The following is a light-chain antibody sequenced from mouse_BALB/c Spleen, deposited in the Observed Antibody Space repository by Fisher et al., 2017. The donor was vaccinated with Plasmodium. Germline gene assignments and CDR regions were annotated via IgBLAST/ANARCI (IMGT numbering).Light chain of an antibody. CDR2: YAS. CDR1: QSISNC. J-gene: IGKJ5*01. CDR3: QQSNDWPLT. Sequence: DIVLTQSPATLSVTPGDRVSLSCRASQSISNCLHWYQQKSHESQRLLIKYASQSISGIPSRFSGSGSGSDFTLSIISVETEDFGMYFCQQSNDWPLTFGSGTKLELK. V-gene: IGKV5-45*01.